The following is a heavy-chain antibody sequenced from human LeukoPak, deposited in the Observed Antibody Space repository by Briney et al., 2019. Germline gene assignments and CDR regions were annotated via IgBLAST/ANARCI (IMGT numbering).Heavy chain of an antibody. Sequence: GGSLRLSCAASGLTISSYSMNWVRQAPGKGLQWVSYISSSSSSTIYCADSVKGRFTISRDNAKNSLYLQMNSLRAEDTAVYYCARGYSYGGPFDYWGQGTLVTVSS. V-gene: IGHV3-48*01. J-gene: IGHJ4*02. CDR1: GLTISSYS. D-gene: IGHD5-18*01. CDR3: ARGYSYGGPFDY. CDR2: ISSSSSSTI.